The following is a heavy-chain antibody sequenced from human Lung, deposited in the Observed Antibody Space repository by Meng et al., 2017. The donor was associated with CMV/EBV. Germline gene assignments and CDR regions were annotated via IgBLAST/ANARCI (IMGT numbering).Heavy chain of an antibody. V-gene: IGHV1-2*02. D-gene: IGHD7-27*01. CDR2: IHPHRGDT. CDR3: ARDNNWGPDY. J-gene: IGHJ4*02. CDR1: GYTFTAHY. Sequence: ASXXVSCKASGYTFTAHYFHWVRQAPGQGLEWMGWIHPHRGDTNYAQQFQGRVTLTRDTSINTGYMELTRLISDDTAVYYCARDNNWGPDYWGQGTLVTVSS.